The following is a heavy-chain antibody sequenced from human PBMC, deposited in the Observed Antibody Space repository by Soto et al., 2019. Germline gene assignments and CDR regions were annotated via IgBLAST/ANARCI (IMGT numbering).Heavy chain of an antibody. CDR2: IIPIFGTA. Sequence: SVKVSCKASGGTFSRYAISWVRQAPGQGLEWMGGIIPIFGTANYAQKFQGRVTITADESTSTAYMELSSLRSEDTAVYYCARDITMVRGAIMSDPDQYYYGLDIWGQGTTVTVSS. V-gene: IGHV1-69*01. CDR1: GGTFSRYA. D-gene: IGHD3-10*01. J-gene: IGHJ6*02. CDR3: ARDITMVRGAIMSDPDQYYYGLDI.